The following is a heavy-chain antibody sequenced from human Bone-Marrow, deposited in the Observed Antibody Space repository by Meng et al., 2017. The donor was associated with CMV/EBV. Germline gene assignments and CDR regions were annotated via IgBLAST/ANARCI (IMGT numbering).Heavy chain of an antibody. D-gene: IGHD6-19*01. CDR2: INSDGSST. CDR1: GFTFSSYW. V-gene: IGHV3-74*01. J-gene: IGHJ4*02. CDR3: VAEGPFPETTGWGAFDH. Sequence: GESLKISCAASGFTFSSYWMHWVRQAPGKGLVWVSRINSDGSSTSYADSVKGRFTISRDNSKKMVFLQLNSLRPEDTAVYYCVAEGPFPETTGWGAFDHWGQGTQVTVSS.